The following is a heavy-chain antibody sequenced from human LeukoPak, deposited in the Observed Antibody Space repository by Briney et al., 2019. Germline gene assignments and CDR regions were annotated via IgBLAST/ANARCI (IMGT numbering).Heavy chain of an antibody. CDR3: ARELHGYYGSGILGYYYYGMDV. CDR2: IYSGGST. Sequence: GGSLRLSCTASGFTVSSNYMSWVRQAPGKGLEWVSVIYSGGSTYYADSVKGRFTISRDNSKNTLYLQMNSLRAEDTAVYYCARELHGYYGSGILGYYYYGMDVWGQGTTVTVSS. D-gene: IGHD3-10*01. J-gene: IGHJ6*02. CDR1: GFTVSSNY. V-gene: IGHV3-53*01.